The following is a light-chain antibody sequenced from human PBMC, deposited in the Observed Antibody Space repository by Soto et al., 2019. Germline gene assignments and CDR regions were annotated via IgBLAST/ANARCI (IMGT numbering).Light chain of an antibody. V-gene: IGKV1-5*01. CDR3: QQYNSYSGYT. Sequence: DTLMTQSPSTLSASVGDRVTITCRASQSISNWLAWYQQKPGKAPKLLIYDASNLESGVPSRFSGSGSGTEFTLTISSLQPDDFATYFCQQYNSYSGYTFGQGTRLEIK. CDR1: QSISNW. J-gene: IGKJ5*01. CDR2: DAS.